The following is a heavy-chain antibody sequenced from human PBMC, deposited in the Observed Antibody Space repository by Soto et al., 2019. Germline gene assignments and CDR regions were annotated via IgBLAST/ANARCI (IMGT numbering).Heavy chain of an antibody. V-gene: IGHV3-30*18. J-gene: IGHJ4*02. Sequence: GGSLRLSCAASGFTFSSYGMHWVRQAPGKGLEWVAVISYDGSNKYYADSVKGRFTISRDNSKNTLYLQMNSLRAEDTAVYYSAKDHCRDGYNCFFCYWGQGTLVTVSS. CDR3: AKDHCRDGYNCFFCY. CDR2: ISYDGSNK. CDR1: GFTFSSYG. D-gene: IGHD5-12*01.